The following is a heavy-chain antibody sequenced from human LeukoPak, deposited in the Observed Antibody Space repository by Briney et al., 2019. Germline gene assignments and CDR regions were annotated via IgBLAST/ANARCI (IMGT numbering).Heavy chain of an antibody. CDR3: ARYDVWGSYRAFDY. V-gene: IGHV4-4*07. D-gene: IGHD3-16*02. Sequence: SETLSLTCTVSGGSMSGYFWAWIRRPAGKGLEWIGRIYSSGTTNYNLSLKSRVTMSLDTSKNQFSLRLSSVTAADTAVYYCARYDVWGSYRAFDYWGQGTLVTVSS. CDR2: IYSSGTT. CDR1: GGSMSGYF. J-gene: IGHJ4*02.